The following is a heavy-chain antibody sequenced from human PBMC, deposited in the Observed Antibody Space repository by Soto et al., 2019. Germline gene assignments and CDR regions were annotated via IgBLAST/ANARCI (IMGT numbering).Heavy chain of an antibody. J-gene: IGHJ4*02. CDR3: ARAGNKMTTVVKGHNFDY. CDR2: ISSSSSYI. CDR1: GFTFSSYS. V-gene: IGHV3-21*01. D-gene: IGHD4-17*01. Sequence: GGSLRLSCAASGFTFSSYSMNWVRQAPGKGLEWVSSISSSSSYIYYADSVKGRFTISRDNAKNSLYLQMNSLRAEDTAVYYCARAGNKMTTVVKGHNFDYWGQGTLVTVSS.